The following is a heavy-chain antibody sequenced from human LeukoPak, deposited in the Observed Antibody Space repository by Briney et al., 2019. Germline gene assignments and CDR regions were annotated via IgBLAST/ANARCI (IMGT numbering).Heavy chain of an antibody. CDR1: GGSISSSSYY. D-gene: IGHD3-22*01. Sequence: SETLSLTCTVSGGSISSSSYYWGWIRQPPGKGLEWIGSIYYSGSTYYNPSLKSRVTISVDTSKNQFSLKLSSVTAADTAVYYCARGRYYYDSSGPVSYYFDYWGQGTLVTVSS. CDR2: IYYSGST. V-gene: IGHV4-39*07. J-gene: IGHJ4*02. CDR3: ARGRYYYDSSGPVSYYFDY.